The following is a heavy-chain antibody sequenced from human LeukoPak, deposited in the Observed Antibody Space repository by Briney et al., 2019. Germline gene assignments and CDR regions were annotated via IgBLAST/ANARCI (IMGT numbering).Heavy chain of an antibody. CDR1: GFTFSSYA. CDR2: ISGSGGST. D-gene: IGHD3-22*01. V-gene: IGHV3-23*01. J-gene: IGHJ4*02. Sequence: GGSLRLSCAASGFTFSSYAMSWVRQAPGKGLEWASPISGSGGSTYYADSVKGRFTISRDNSKNTLYLQMNSLRAEDTAVYYCAKDLMIVVVITSASDYWGQGTLVTVSS. CDR3: AKDLMIVVVITSASDY.